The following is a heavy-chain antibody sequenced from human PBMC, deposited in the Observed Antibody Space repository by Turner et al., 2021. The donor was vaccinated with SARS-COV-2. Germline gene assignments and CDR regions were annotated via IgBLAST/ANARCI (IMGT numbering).Heavy chain of an antibody. CDR1: GFTFSSYA. Sequence: QVQLVESGGGVVQPGRSLRLSCAASGFTFSSYAMHWVRQAPGKGLEWVALISYDGSNKYYADSVKGRFTISRDNSKNTLYLQMNSLRAEDTAVYYCARDGSQHTSYFDYWGQGTLVTVSS. J-gene: IGHJ4*02. CDR3: ARDGSQHTSYFDY. CDR2: ISYDGSNK. V-gene: IGHV3-30-3*01.